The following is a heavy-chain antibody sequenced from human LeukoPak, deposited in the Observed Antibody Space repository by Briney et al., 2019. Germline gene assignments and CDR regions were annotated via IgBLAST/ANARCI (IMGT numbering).Heavy chain of an antibody. V-gene: IGHV3-66*01. J-gene: IGHJ4*02. D-gene: IGHD3-10*01. CDR1: GFTVSSNY. CDR3: AREVRGGNSFDY. Sequence: GGSLRLSCAASGFTVSSNYMSWVRQAPGKGLEWVSLIYSGGSTYYADSVKGRFIISRDSSKNTLYLQMNSLRVEDTAVYYCAREVRGGNSFDYWGQGTLVTVSS. CDR2: IYSGGST.